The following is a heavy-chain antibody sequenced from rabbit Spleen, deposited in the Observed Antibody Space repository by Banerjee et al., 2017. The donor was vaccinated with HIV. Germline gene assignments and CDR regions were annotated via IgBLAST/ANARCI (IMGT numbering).Heavy chain of an antibody. CDR1: GFSFSGSHW. CDR2: INNGDGST. D-gene: IGHD6-1*01. CDR3: VRDAGYGCVDL. J-gene: IGHJ4*01. Sequence: QSLEESGGDLVKPGASLTLTCTASGFSFSGSHWPCWVRQAPGKGLEWIACINNGDGSTYYASWVNGRFSISKTSSTTVTLKMTSLSAADTATYFCVRDAGYGCVDLWGPGTLVTVS. V-gene: IGHV1S40*01.